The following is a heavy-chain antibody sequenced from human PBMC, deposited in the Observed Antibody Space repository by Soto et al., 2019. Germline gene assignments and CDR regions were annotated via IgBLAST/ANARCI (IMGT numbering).Heavy chain of an antibody. D-gene: IGHD3-3*01. CDR3: ARRRITIFGVVIRPHDAFDI. J-gene: IGHJ3*02. CDR1: GYTFTSYD. CDR2: MNPNRGKT. V-gene: IGHV1-8*01. Sequence: ASVKVSCKASGYTFTSYDINWVRQATGQGLEWMGWMNPNRGKTGYAQKFQGRVTMTRNTSISTAYMELSSLSSEDTAVYYCARRRITIFGVVIRPHDAFDIWGQGTMVTVSS.